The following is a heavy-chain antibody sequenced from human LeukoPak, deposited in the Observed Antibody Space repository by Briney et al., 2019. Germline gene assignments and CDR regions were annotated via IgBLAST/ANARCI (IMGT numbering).Heavy chain of an antibody. D-gene: IGHD2-2*01. V-gene: IGHV3-66*02. CDR1: GFTGSSNY. CDR2: IYSGGST. J-gene: IGHJ6*02. CDR3: ARGGLVPAAYYYYYGMDV. Sequence: PGGSLRRYGAASGFTGSSNYMSWVRQGPGNGLEWVSVIYSGGSTYYAESVKGRFTISRDNSKNTLYLQMNSLRAEDTAVYYCARGGLVPAAYYYYYGMDVWGQGTTVTVSS.